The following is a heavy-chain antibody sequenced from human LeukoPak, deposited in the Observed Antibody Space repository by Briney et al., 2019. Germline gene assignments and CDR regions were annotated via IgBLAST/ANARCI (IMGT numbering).Heavy chain of an antibody. CDR3: ARETAGGYAFDY. CDR1: GFTFSSYG. V-gene: IGHV3-33*01. CDR2: KWYDGSNK. J-gene: IGHJ4*02. D-gene: IGHD2-2*01. Sequence: PGGSLRLSCAASGFTFSSYGMHRVRQAPGKGLEWVAVKWYDGSNKYYADSVKGRFTISRDNSKNTLYLQMNSLRAEDTAVYYCARETAGGYAFDYWGQGTLVTVSS.